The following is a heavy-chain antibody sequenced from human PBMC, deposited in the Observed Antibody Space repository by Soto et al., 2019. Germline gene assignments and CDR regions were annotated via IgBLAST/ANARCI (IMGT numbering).Heavy chain of an antibody. Sequence: SETLSLTCTVSGGSISSGDYYWSWIRQPPGKGLEWIGYIYYSGSTYYNPSLKSRVTISVDTSKNQFSLKLSSVTAADTAVYYCARADRDSSGYYYGLGYFDYWGQGTLVTVSS. CDR3: ARADRDSSGYYYGLGYFDY. CDR2: IYYSGST. J-gene: IGHJ4*02. D-gene: IGHD3-22*01. CDR1: GGSISSGDYY. V-gene: IGHV4-30-4*01.